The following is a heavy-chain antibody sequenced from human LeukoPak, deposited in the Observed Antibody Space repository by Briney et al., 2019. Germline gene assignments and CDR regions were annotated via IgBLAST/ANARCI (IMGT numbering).Heavy chain of an antibody. CDR1: GFTVSSNY. CDR2: IYSGGST. CDR3: ARETTIFGVVIDY. V-gene: IGHV3-66*02. D-gene: IGHD3-3*01. Sequence: AGGSLRLSCAASGFTVSSNYMSWVRQAPGKGLEWVPVIYSGGSTYYADSVKGRFTISRDNSKNTLYLQMNSLRAEDTAVYYCARETTIFGVVIDYWGQGTLVTVSS. J-gene: IGHJ4*02.